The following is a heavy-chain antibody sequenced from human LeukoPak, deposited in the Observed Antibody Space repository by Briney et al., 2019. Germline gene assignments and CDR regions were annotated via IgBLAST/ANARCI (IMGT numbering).Heavy chain of an antibody. J-gene: IGHJ5*02. CDR1: GFTFSSYW. D-gene: IGHD6-13*01. CDR3: ARPYSSDWYGWFDP. V-gene: IGHV3-7*01. Sequence: GGSLRLSCAASGFTFSSYWMSWVRQAPGKGLEWVANIKQDRSEKYYVDSVRGRFTISRDNAKSSLYLQMNSLRAEDTAVYYCARPYSSDWYGWFDPWGQGTLVTVSS. CDR2: IKQDRSEK.